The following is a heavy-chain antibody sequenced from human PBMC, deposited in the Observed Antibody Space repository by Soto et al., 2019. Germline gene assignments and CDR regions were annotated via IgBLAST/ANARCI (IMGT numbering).Heavy chain of an antibody. CDR3: GRGGGSFTTGFDY. CDR2: ISYSGST. V-gene: IGHV4-59*01. D-gene: IGHD1-1*01. Sequence: PSETLSLTCTVSGGSINSYYWTWIRQPPGKGLEWIGYISYSGSTSYNPSLKSRITISVDTSKNQFSLKLRSVTAADTAVYYCGRGGGSFTTGFDYGGQGTLVTVSS. CDR1: GGSINSYY. J-gene: IGHJ4*02.